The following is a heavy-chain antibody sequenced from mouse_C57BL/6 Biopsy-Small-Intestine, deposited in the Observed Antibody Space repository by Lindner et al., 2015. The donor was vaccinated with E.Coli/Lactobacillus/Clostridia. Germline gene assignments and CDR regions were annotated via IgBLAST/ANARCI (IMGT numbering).Heavy chain of an antibody. V-gene: IGHV1-82*01. CDR3: ARSKLGREDL. D-gene: IGHD4-1*01. CDR1: GYAFSRSW. Sequence: VQLQESGPELVKPRASVKISCRASGYAFSRSWMNWVKQRPGKGLEWIGRIYPGDEDTNYNGKFKGKATLTADKSSNTAYMQLSSLTSEDSAVYFCARSKLGREDLWGQGTTLTVSS. J-gene: IGHJ2*01. CDR2: IYPGDEDT.